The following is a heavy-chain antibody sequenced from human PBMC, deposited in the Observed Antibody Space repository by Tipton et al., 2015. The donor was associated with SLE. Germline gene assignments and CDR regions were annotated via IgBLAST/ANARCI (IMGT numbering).Heavy chain of an antibody. D-gene: IGHD5-24*01. J-gene: IGHJ4*02. CDR1: GDSISTGGYY. Sequence: TLSLTCTVSGDSISTGGYYWTWIRQHPGKGLEWIAYIYSSGSTYYNPSLKSRVTMSVDTPKNQFSLKMTSVSAADTAMYYCARVFRHGYNYPSTRVDYWGQGTLVTVSS. V-gene: IGHV4-31*03. CDR2: IYSSGST. CDR3: ARVFRHGYNYPSTRVDY.